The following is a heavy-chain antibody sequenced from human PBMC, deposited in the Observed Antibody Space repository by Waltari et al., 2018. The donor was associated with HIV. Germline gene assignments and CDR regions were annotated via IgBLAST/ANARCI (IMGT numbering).Heavy chain of an antibody. J-gene: IGHJ3*01. D-gene: IGHD3-10*01. CDR1: GYTFIGYY. CDR3: ARLPVLNYSWDDG. V-gene: IGHV1-2*06. CDR2: SNPKSCVT. Sequence: QVQLLQSGAEVKKPGASVKVSCKVSGYTFIGYYLHWVRQAPGQGLEWKGRSNPKSCVTNYAKKFESRVTMTRDTSSSTSYMEFKILRSDETAVYYCARLPVLNYSWDDGRGQGTMVIVSS.